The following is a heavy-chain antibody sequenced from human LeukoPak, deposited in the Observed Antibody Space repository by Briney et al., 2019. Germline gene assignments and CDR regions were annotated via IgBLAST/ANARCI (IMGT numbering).Heavy chain of an antibody. Sequence: GGSLRLSCAASGFTFSSYSMNWVRQAPGKGLEWVSSINSRSRYMPYAESVKGRFTISRDNAKNSLYLQVKSLRADDTAVYYCARVEATVDYYYYMDVWGKGTTVTVSS. CDR2: INSRSRYM. D-gene: IGHD4-11*01. J-gene: IGHJ6*03. V-gene: IGHV3-21*01. CDR3: ARVEATVDYYYYMDV. CDR1: GFTFSSYS.